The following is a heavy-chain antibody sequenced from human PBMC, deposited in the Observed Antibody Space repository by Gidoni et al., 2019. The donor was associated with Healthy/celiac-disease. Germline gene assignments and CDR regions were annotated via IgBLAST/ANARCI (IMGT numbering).Heavy chain of an antibody. CDR2: ISYDGSNK. CDR1: GFTFSSYG. V-gene: IGHV3-30*18. CDR3: AKGGDFWSGSGEYFQH. J-gene: IGHJ1*01. Sequence: QVQLVESGGGVVQPGRSLRLSCAASGFTFSSYGMHWVRQAPGKGLEWLAVISYDGSNKYYADSVKGRFTISRDNSKNTLYLQMNSLRAEDTAVYYCAKGGDFWSGSGEYFQHWGQGTLVTVSS. D-gene: IGHD3-3*01.